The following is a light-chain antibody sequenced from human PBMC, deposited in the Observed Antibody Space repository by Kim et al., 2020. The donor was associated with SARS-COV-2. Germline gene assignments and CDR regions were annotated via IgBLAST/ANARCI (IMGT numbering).Light chain of an antibody. V-gene: IGLV8-61*01. CDR3: VLYVGSGIWV. CDR2: STN. CDR1: SGSVSSGYY. J-gene: IGLJ3*02. Sequence: QTVVTQEPSFSVSPGGTVTLTCGLSSGSVSSGYYPGWFQQTPGQAPRTLIYSTNTRSSGVPDRFSGSILGNKAALTITGAQTDDESDYYCVLYVGSGIWVFGGGTQLTVL.